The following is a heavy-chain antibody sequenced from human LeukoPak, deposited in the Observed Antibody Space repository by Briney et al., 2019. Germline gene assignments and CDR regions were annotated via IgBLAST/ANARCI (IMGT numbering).Heavy chain of an antibody. V-gene: IGHV3-30-3*01. D-gene: IGHD6-19*01. CDR3: AKDREAVATRGFDS. CDR2: ISYDGSNK. Sequence: PGGSLRLSCAASGFTFSSYAMHWVRQAAGKGLEWVAVISYDGSNKYYADSVKGRFTISRDNSKNTLYLQMNSLRAEGTAVYYCAKDREAVATRGFDSWGQGTLVTVSS. J-gene: IGHJ4*02. CDR1: GFTFSSYA.